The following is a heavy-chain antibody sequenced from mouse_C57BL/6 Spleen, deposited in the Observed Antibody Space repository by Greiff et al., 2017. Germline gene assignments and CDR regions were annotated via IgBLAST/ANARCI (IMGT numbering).Heavy chain of an antibody. CDR1: GFTFSSYT. CDR3: AREISWYFDV. J-gene: IGHJ1*03. CDR2: ISGGGGNT. Sequence: EVQRVESGGGLVKPGGSLKLSCAASGFTFSSYTMSWVRQTPEKRLEWVATISGGGGNTYYPDSVKGRFTISRDNAKNTLYLQMSSLRSEDTALYYCAREISWYFDVWGTGTTVTVSS. V-gene: IGHV5-9*01.